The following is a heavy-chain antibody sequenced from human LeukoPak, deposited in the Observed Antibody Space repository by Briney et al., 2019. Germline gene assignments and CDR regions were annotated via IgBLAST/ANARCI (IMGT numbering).Heavy chain of an antibody. Sequence: QSGGSLRLSCAASGFTFSTYGLHWVRQAPGKGLEWVAFIRSDGIIIYYADSVKGRFTISRDNSKNTLYLQMNSLRAEDTAVYYCARGQVWFGELNGGFDYWGQGTLVTVSS. V-gene: IGHV3-30*02. CDR1: GFTFSTYG. D-gene: IGHD3-10*01. CDR2: IRSDGIII. CDR3: ARGQVWFGELNGGFDY. J-gene: IGHJ4*02.